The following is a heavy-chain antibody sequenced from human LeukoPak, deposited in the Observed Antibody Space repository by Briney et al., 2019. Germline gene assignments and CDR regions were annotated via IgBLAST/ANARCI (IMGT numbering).Heavy chain of an antibody. CDR1: GFTFSSYW. CDR3: ARDRSRELLLFDY. D-gene: IGHD1-26*01. J-gene: IGHJ4*02. CDR2: IKQDGSEK. Sequence: PGGSLRLSCAASGFTFSSYWMSWVRQAPGKGLEWVANIKQDGSEKYYVDSVKGRFTISRDNAKNSLYLQMNSLRAEDTAVYYCARDRSRELLLFDYWGQGTLVTVSS. V-gene: IGHV3-7*01.